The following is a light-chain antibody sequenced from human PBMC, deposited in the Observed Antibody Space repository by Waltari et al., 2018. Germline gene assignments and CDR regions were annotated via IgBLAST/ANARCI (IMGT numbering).Light chain of an antibody. CDR3: LQSNIYPLT. Sequence: DIQMTQSPSSLSASVGDSVTIPCRASQGIRNDLSWFQQRPGKAPKRLIYGASNLESGVPSRFSGSGSGTEFTLTVSSLRPEDFATYFCLQSNIYPLTFGQGTKVEI. CDR1: QGIRND. J-gene: IGKJ1*01. CDR2: GAS. V-gene: IGKV1-17*01.